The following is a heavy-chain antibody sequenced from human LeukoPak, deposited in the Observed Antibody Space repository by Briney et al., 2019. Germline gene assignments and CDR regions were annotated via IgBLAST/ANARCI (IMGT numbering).Heavy chain of an antibody. CDR3: ARRSRRARYSSGCHPLDY. Sequence: SETLSLTCTVSGGSISNSNYFWAWIRQPPGKGLEWIGEINHSGSTNYNPSLKSRVTISVDTSKNQFSLKLSSVTAADTAVYYCARRSRRARYSSGCHPLDYWGQGTLVTVSS. CDR1: GGSISNSNYF. CDR2: INHSGST. V-gene: IGHV4-39*07. D-gene: IGHD6-19*01. J-gene: IGHJ4*02.